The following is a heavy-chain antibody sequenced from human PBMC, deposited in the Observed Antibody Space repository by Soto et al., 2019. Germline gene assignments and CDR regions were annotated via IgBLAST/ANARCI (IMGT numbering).Heavy chain of an antibody. Sequence: EVQLVETGGGLIQPGGSLRLSCAASGFTVSSNYMSWVRQAPGKGPEWVSIIYSGGSTYYADSVKCRFTISRDNSKNTLYLQMHSLRAEDTAVYYCARDRIITFGGVIDFYGMDVWGQGTTVTVSS. CDR2: IYSGGST. CDR1: GFTVSSNY. V-gene: IGHV3-53*02. D-gene: IGHD3-16*02. J-gene: IGHJ6*02. CDR3: ARDRIITFGGVIDFYGMDV.